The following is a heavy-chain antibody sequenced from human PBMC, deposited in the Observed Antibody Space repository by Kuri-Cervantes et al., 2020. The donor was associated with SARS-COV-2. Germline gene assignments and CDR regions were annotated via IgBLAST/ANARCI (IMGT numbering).Heavy chain of an antibody. V-gene: IGHV3-30-3*01. CDR1: GFTFSYDA. Sequence: GGSLRLSCAASGFTFSYDAIHWVRQAPGKGLEWVAIISYDGSNTYYADSVKGRFTISRDNSKNTLYLQMNSLRTEDTAIYFCARDRVGVRDYWGKGTLVTVSS. CDR3: ARDRVGVRDY. CDR2: ISYDGSNT. J-gene: IGHJ4*02. D-gene: IGHD2-21*01.